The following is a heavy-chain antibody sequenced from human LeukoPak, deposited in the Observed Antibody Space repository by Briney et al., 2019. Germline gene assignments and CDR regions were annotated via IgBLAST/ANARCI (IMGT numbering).Heavy chain of an antibody. CDR1: GFTFSSYG. CDR2: IWYDGSNK. Sequence: SGGSLRLSCAASGFTFSSYGMHWVRQAPGKGLEWVAFIWYDGSNKYYADSVKGRFTISRDNSKNTLYLQMNSLRAEDTAVYYCAKGGAKNDYGGNSGRAFDIWGQGTMVTVSS. D-gene: IGHD4-23*01. V-gene: IGHV3-30*02. J-gene: IGHJ3*02. CDR3: AKGGAKNDYGGNSGRAFDI.